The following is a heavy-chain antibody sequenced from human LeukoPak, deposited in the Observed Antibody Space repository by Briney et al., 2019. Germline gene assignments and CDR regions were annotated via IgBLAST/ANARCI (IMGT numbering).Heavy chain of an antibody. CDR1: GYSISSGYY. D-gene: IGHD3-10*01. V-gene: IGHV4-38-2*02. CDR3: ARNRYYYGSRNYGVPTWFDP. J-gene: IGHJ5*02. Sequence: SETLSLTCTVSGYSISSGYYWGWIRQPPGKGLEWIGYIYYSGYTNYNPSLKSRVTISVDTSKNQFSLKLSSVTAADTAVYYCARNRYYYGSRNYGVPTWFDPWGQGTLVTVSS. CDR2: IYYSGYT.